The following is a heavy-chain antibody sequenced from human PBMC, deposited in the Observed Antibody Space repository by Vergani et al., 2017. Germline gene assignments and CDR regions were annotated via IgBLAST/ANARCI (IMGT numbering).Heavy chain of an antibody. V-gene: IGHV4-34*01. J-gene: IGHJ4*02. CDR1: GGSFSGYY. CDR3: AREVRRGGPVD. D-gene: IGHD3-16*01. Sequence: QVQLQQWGAGLLKPSETLSLTCAVYGGSFSGYYWSWIRQPPGKGLEWIGEINHSGSTNYNPSLKSRVTISVDTSKNQFSLKLSSVTAADTAVYYCAREVRRGGPVDWGQGTLVTVSS. CDR2: INHSGST.